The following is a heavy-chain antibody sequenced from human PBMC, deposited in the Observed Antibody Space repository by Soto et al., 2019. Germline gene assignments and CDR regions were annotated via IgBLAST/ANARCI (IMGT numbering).Heavy chain of an antibody. J-gene: IGHJ2*01. Sequence: ASVKVSCKASGYTFTSYAMHWVRQAPGQRLEWMGWINAGNGNTKYSQKFQGRVTITRDTSASTAYMELSSLRSEDTAVYYCARTLTGDWYFDLWGRGTLVTVSS. D-gene: IGHD7-27*01. CDR2: INAGNGNT. V-gene: IGHV1-3*01. CDR1: GYTFTSYA. CDR3: ARTLTGDWYFDL.